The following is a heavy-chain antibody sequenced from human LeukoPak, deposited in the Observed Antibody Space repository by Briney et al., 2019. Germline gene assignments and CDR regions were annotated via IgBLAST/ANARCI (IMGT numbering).Heavy chain of an antibody. CDR1: GGSFSGYY. Sequence: PSETLSLTCAVYGGSFSGYYWSWIRQPPGEGLEWIGEINHSGSTNYNPSLKSRVTISVDTSKNQFSLKLSSVTAADTAVYYCARSVGARGYYYYGMDVWGQGTTVTVSS. D-gene: IGHD1-26*01. CDR3: ARSVGARGYYYYGMDV. V-gene: IGHV4-34*01. CDR2: INHSGST. J-gene: IGHJ6*02.